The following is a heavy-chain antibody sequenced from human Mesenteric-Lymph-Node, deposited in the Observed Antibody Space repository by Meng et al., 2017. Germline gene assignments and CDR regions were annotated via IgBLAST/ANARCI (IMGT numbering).Heavy chain of an antibody. V-gene: IGHV4-4*02. CDR3: ARGKQDAWELHSY. CDR2: IDDSWSI. D-gene: IGHD1-26*01. CDR1: GVSISGNIR. J-gene: IGHJ4*02. Sequence: QPQSSAPSLLPPSGTLLITCGVFGVSISGNIRVTWVRLPPRKGLEWNGDIDDSWSINYNPSLNSRISISLDKAKNHFSLKVNSVTAADTAVYYCARGKQDAWELHSYWGQGTLVTVSS.